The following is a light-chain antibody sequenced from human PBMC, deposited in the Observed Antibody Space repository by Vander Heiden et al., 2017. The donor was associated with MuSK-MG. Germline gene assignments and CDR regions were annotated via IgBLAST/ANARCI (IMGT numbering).Light chain of an antibody. CDR1: QSIGTF. J-gene: IGKJ2*01. Sequence: DIQMTQSPSSLSASVGDRVTITCRADQSIGTFLNWYQLKPGKAPKALISGASHLWSGVPSRFGGGGSGTDFTLTITGLQPEDFATYVCQQSDTTPMYTFGQGTKLEIK. CDR3: QQSDTTPMYT. V-gene: IGKV1-39*01. CDR2: GAS.